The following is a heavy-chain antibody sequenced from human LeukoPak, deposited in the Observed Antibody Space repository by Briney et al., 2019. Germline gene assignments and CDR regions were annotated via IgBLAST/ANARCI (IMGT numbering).Heavy chain of an antibody. CDR2: IYYSGST. J-gene: IGHJ4*02. Sequence: SETLSLTCTVSGVSMNYYSWNWIRQPPGRALEGFVYIYYSGSTNYNPSLKSRVTISVDTSKNQFSLKLSSVTAADTALYYCAKTMTGTTLRFDYWGQGILVTVSS. V-gene: IGHV4-59*01. CDR3: AKTMTGTTLRFDY. D-gene: IGHD1-1*01. CDR1: GVSMNYYS.